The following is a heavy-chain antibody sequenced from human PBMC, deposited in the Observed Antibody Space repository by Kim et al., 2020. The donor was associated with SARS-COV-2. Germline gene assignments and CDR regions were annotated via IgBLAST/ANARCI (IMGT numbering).Heavy chain of an antibody. V-gene: IGHV1-69*13. CDR1: GGTFSSYA. CDR3: ARDRADYYDSSGYQEYYYYGMDV. J-gene: IGHJ6*02. CDR2: IIPIFGTA. Sequence: SVKVSCKASGGTFSSYAISWVRQAPGQGLEWMGGIIPIFGTANYAQKFQGRVTITADESTSTAYMELSSLRSEDTAVYYCARDRADYYDSSGYQEYYYYGMDVWGQGTTVTVSS. D-gene: IGHD3-22*01.